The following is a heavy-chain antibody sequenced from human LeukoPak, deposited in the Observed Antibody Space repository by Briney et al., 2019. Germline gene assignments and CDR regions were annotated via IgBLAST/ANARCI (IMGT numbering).Heavy chain of an antibody. CDR1: GFTFSSYW. V-gene: IGHV3-7*01. D-gene: IGHD3-9*01. J-gene: IGHJ4*02. CDR3: ARGVDSAIDW. CDR2: INGDGRDK. Sequence: TGGSLRLSCAASGFTFSSYWMNWVRQAPGKGLEWVANINGDGRDKYYVGSVRGRFTISRDNADNALYLQMNSLRGDDTAVYYCARGVDSAIDWWGQGTLVTVSS.